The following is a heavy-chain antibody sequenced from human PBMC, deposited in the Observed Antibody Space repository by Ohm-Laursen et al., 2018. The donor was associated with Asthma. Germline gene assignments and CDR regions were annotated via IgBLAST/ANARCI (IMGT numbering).Heavy chain of an antibody. Sequence: GTLSLTCAVYGGSFSGYYWRCIRQPPGKGLECIGEINHSGSTNYNPSLKSRVTISVDTSKNQFSLKLSSVTAADTAVYYCARDRGGMDVWGQGTTVTVSS. J-gene: IGHJ6*02. CDR2: INHSGST. CDR1: GGSFSGYY. D-gene: IGHD3-10*01. CDR3: ARDRGGMDV. V-gene: IGHV4-34*01.